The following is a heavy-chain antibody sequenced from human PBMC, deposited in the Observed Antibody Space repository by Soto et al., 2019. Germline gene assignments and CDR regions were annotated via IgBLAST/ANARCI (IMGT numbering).Heavy chain of an antibody. CDR2: IYYSGST. Sequence: SETLSLTCTVSVGFISSDYWSWIRQPPGKGLEWIGSIYYSGSTYYNPSPKSRVTVSVDTSKNQFSLKLSSVTAADTAVYYCARHASEFWLDPWGQGTLVTVS. CDR3: ARHASEFWLDP. V-gene: IGHV4-39*01. J-gene: IGHJ5*02. D-gene: IGHD3-10*01. CDR1: VGFISSDY.